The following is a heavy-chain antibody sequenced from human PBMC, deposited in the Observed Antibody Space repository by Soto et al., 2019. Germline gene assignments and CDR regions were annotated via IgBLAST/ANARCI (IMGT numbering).Heavy chain of an antibody. D-gene: IGHD2-21*01. Sequence: SETLSLTCAVYGGSFSGYYWSWIRQPPGKGLEWIGEINHSGSTNYNPSLKSRVTISVDTSKNQFSLKLSSVTAADTAVYYCARGPRWWLFHWGQGTLVTVSS. CDR1: GGSFSGYY. CDR2: INHSGST. J-gene: IGHJ4*02. V-gene: IGHV4-34*01. CDR3: ARGPRWWLFH.